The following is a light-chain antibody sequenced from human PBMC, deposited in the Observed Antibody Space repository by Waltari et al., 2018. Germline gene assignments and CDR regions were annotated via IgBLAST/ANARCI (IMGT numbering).Light chain of an antibody. V-gene: IGKV1-33*01. CDR2: DAS. CDR1: QDISNY. J-gene: IGKJ2*01. CDR3: QQYDNLPPVYT. Sequence: DIQMTQSPSALSASVGDRVTITCQASQDISNYLNWYQQKPGKAPKLLIYDASNLETGVPSRCSGSGSGTDFTFTISSLQPEAIATYYCQQYDNLPPVYTFGQGTKLEIK.